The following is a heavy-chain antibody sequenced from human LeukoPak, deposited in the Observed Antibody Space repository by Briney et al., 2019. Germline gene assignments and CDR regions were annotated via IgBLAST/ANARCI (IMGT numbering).Heavy chain of an antibody. CDR1: GFTFSRSW. V-gene: IGHV3-74*01. CDR2: ISGDGRST. D-gene: IGHD6-19*01. Sequence: GGSLRLSCAYPGFTFSRSWMHWVRQAPGKGLEWVSRISGDGRSTTYADSVKGRFIIARDNAKNTLYLQMNSLRAEDTALYYCARDIALAVNYLDLWGQGTLVTVSS. CDR3: ARDIALAVNYLDL. J-gene: IGHJ4*02.